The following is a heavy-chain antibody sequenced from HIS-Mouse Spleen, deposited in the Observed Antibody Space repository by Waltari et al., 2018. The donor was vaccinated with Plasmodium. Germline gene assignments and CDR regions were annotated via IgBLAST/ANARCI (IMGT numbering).Heavy chain of an antibody. V-gene: IGHV4-39*01. CDR2: IYYCGST. CDR3: ASLPRVEEVTTPFYYYYYGMDV. CDR1: GCSISSSRSY. Sequence: QLQLQESGPGLVKPSETLSLTCTVSGCSISSSRSYGGWCRQPPGKGLGWVGSIYYCGSTYYHPSLKSRVTISVDTSKNQFSLKLSSVTAADTAVYYCASLPRVEEVTTPFYYYYYGMDVWGQGTTVTVSS. D-gene: IGHD4-4*01. J-gene: IGHJ6*02.